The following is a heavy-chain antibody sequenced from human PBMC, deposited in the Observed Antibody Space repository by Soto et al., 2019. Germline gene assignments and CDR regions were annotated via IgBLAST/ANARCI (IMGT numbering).Heavy chain of an antibody. J-gene: IGHJ4*02. CDR2: ITPYNGNA. D-gene: IGHD1-26*01. CDR1: GYTFTNFD. CDR3: ARARMFSGAHHDY. Sequence: QVHLVQSGAVVENPGASVKVSCKASGYTFTNFDINWVRQAPGQGLEWMGWITPYNGNANYPQKHQDRLTITTDTSTNTAYLELRSLRSDDTAVYFCARARMFSGAHHDYWGQGTRVTVSS. V-gene: IGHV1-18*04.